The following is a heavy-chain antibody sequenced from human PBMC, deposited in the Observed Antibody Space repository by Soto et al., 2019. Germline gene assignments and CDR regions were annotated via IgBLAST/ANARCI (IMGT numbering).Heavy chain of an antibody. V-gene: IGHV1-58*01. D-gene: IGHD6-6*01. CDR3: AADRGSSSPNYYYYGMDV. CDR2: IVVGSGNT. Sequence: SVKVSCKASGFTFTSSAVQWVRQALGQRLEWIGWIVVGSGNTNYAQKFQERVTITRDMSTSTAYMELSSLRSEDTAVYYCAADRGSSSPNYYYYGMDVWGQGTTVTVSS. J-gene: IGHJ6*02. CDR1: GFTFTSSA.